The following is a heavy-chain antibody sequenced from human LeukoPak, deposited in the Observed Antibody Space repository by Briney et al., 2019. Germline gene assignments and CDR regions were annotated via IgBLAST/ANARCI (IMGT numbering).Heavy chain of an antibody. D-gene: IGHD3-9*01. Sequence: PSETLSLTCTVSGGSISSGNHYWGWIRQSPEKGLEWIGSVSYSGTTYYNPSLKSRVTISVDTSKNQFSLKLSSVTAADTAVYYCARHPSGVRYFDRVAYFFDYWGQGTLVTVSS. J-gene: IGHJ4*02. V-gene: IGHV4-39*01. CDR1: GGSISSGNHY. CDR3: ARHPSGVRYFDRVAYFFDY. CDR2: VSYSGTT.